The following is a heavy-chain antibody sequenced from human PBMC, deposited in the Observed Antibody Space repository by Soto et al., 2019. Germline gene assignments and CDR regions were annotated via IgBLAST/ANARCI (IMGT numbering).Heavy chain of an antibody. CDR1: GFTFSNAW. D-gene: IGHD2-2*01. CDR3: TTGTIVVVPAAIPFDY. CDR2: IKSKTDGGTT. J-gene: IGHJ4*02. V-gene: IGHV3-15*01. Sequence: GGSLRLSCAASGFTFSNAWMSWVRQAPGKGLEWVGRIKSKTDGGTTDYAAPVKGRFTISRDDSKNTLYLQMNSLKTEDTAVYYCTTGTIVVVPAAIPFDYWGQGTLVTVSS.